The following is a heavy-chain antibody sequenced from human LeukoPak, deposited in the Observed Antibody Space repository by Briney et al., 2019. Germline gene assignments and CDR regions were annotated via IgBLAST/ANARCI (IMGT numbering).Heavy chain of an antibody. Sequence: GGSLRLSCAAAGFTFSIYAMTWFRQVPGKGLEFISSLMGSGDNAKYADSVRGRFTISRDNSKNTVYLQMNSLRVEDTAVYYCSRTLWGGTDYWGQGTLVTVSS. D-gene: IGHD1-26*01. CDR1: GFTFSIYA. CDR3: SRTLWGGTDY. V-gene: IGHV3-23*01. CDR2: LMGSGDNA. J-gene: IGHJ4*02.